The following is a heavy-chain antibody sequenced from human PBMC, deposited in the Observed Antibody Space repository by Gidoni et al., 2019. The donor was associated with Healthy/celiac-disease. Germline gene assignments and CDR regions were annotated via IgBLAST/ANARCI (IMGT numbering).Heavy chain of an antibody. CDR1: GGSFSGYY. V-gene: IGHV4-34*01. D-gene: IGHD2-2*01. CDR2: INHSGST. CDR3: AREYNFRYCSSTSCSYYFDY. Sequence: QVQLQQWGAGLLKPSETLSLTCAVYGGSFSGYYWRWIRQPPGKGLEWIGEINHSGSTNYNPSLKSRVTISVDTSKNQFSLKLSSVTAADTAVYYCAREYNFRYCSSTSCSYYFDYWGQGTLVTVSS. J-gene: IGHJ4*02.